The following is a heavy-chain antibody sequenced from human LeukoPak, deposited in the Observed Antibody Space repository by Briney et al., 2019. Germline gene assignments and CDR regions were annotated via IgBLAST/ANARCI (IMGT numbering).Heavy chain of an antibody. CDR2: IYYSGST. CDR1: GGSISSGDYY. D-gene: IGHD4-17*01. CDR3: ARLTTYGDYYYYGMDV. J-gene: IGHJ6*02. Sequence: PSETLSLTCTVSGGSISSGDYYWSWIRQPPGKGLEWIGYIYYSGSTYYNPSLKSRVTISVDTSKNQFSLKLSSVTAADTAVYYCARLTTYGDYYYYGMDVWGQGTTVTVSS. V-gene: IGHV4-30-4*08.